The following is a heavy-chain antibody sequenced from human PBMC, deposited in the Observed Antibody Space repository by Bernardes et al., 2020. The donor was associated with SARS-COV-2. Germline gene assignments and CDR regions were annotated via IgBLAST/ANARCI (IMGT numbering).Heavy chain of an antibody. D-gene: IGHD3-16*01. J-gene: IGHJ4*02. V-gene: IGHV1-69*13. Sequence: SVKVSCKASGGTFSSYSINWVRQAPGQGLEWMGEITPILGTANYAQNSQGRVTITADDSTSTAHMELSSLRSEDTAIYYCARDLVGITDGPEFDYWGQGTLVTGSS. CDR3: ARDLVGITDGPEFDY. CDR2: ITPILGTA. CDR1: GGTFSSYS.